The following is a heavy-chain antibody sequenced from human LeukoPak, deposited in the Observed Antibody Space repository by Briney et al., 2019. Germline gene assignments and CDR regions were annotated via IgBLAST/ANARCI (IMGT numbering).Heavy chain of an antibody. Sequence: GGSLRLSCAASGFTFSSYAMSWVRQAPGKGLEWVSYIGANSAIYYADSVKGRFTISRDNAKNSLSLQMNSLRDDDTAVYYCAREGYYGAFDIWGQGTVVTVSS. V-gene: IGHV3-48*02. D-gene: IGHD3-10*01. J-gene: IGHJ3*02. CDR1: GFTFSSYA. CDR2: IGANSAI. CDR3: AREGYYGAFDI.